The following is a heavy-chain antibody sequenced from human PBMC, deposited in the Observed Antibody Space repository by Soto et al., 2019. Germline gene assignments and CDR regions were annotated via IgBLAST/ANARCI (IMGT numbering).Heavy chain of an antibody. J-gene: IGHJ6*02. CDR2: IYYSGST. D-gene: IGHD6-13*01. V-gene: IGHV4-59*01. Sequence: SETLSLTCTVSGGSISSYYWSWIRQPPGKGLEWIGYIYYSGSTNYNPSHKSRVTKSVDKSKNQFSPKLSSVTAADTDVYYCARGRGRSWYPRYYYGMDVWGQGTTVTVSS. CDR1: GGSISSYY. CDR3: ARGRGRSWYPRYYYGMDV.